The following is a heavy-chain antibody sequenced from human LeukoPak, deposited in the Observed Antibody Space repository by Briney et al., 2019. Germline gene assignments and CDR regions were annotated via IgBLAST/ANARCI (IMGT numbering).Heavy chain of an antibody. V-gene: IGHV3-33*06. Sequence: GGSLRLSCAASGFTFSSYGMHWVRQAPGMGLEWVAVIWYDGSNKYYADSVKGRFTISRDNSKNTPYLQMNSLRAEDTAVYYCAKEQQLLSKERRYFDYWGQGTLVTVSS. D-gene: IGHD6-13*01. CDR2: IWYDGSNK. CDR1: GFTFSSYG. J-gene: IGHJ4*02. CDR3: AKEQQLLSKERRYFDY.